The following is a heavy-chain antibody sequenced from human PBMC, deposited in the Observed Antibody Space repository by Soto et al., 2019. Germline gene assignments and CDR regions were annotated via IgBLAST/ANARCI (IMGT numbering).Heavy chain of an antibody. Sequence: QVQLVESGGGVVQPGRSLRLSCAASGFTFSSYGMHWVRQAPGKGLEGVAVISYDGSNKYYADSVKGRFTISRDNSKNTLYLQMNSLRAEDTAVYYCAKDSERITIFGVVYYYYGMDVWGQGTTVTVSS. D-gene: IGHD3-3*01. J-gene: IGHJ6*02. CDR1: GFTFSSYG. CDR3: AKDSERITIFGVVYYYYGMDV. V-gene: IGHV3-30*18. CDR2: ISYDGSNK.